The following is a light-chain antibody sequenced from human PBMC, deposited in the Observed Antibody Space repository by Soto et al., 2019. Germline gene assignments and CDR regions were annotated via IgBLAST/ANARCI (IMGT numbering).Light chain of an antibody. CDR2: DAS. CDR3: QQCGSSPTWT. V-gene: IGKV3-20*01. CDR1: QSVSSY. Sequence: DIVLTQSPGTLSLSPGERAILSCRASQSVSSYLAWYQQKPGQAPRLLIYDASNRATGIPARFSGSGSGTDFTLTISRLEPEDSAVYYCQQCGSSPTWTFGQGTKVDIK. J-gene: IGKJ1*01.